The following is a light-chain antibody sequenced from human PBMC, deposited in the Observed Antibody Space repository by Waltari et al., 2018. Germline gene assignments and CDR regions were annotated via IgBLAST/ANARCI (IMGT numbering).Light chain of an antibody. CDR1: TNDLGGYNY. CDR2: DVN. V-gene: IGLV2-14*03. Sequence: QSALTQPASVSGSPGQSIIISCTGTTNDLGGYNYVPWYQQHPGKAPKLMIYDVNSRPSGVCRRFSGSKSGNTASLIISGLQAEDEADYYCCSFTRSSTWVFGGGTKVTVL. CDR3: CSFTRSSTWV. J-gene: IGLJ3*02.